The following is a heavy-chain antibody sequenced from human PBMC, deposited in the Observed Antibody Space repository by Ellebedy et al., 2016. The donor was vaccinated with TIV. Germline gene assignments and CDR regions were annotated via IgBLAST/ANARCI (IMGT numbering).Heavy chain of an antibody. V-gene: IGHV1-8*01. Sequence: ASVKVSXXASGYTFTSYDINWVRQATGQGLEWMGWMNPNSGNTGYAQKFQGRVTMTRNTSISTAYMELSSLRSEDTAVYYCARVSPGIAAARAEGNMDVWGKGTTVTVSS. CDR2: MNPNSGNT. J-gene: IGHJ6*03. CDR1: GYTFTSYD. D-gene: IGHD6-13*01. CDR3: ARVSPGIAAARAEGNMDV.